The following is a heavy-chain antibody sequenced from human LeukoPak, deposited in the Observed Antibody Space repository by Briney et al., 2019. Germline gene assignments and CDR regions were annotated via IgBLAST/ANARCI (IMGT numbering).Heavy chain of an antibody. CDR1: GFTFNSYA. Sequence: GGSLRLSCAASGFTFNSYAMTCLRHAPGKGLERFSSIRGNGGSTYYTVSVKGRFTSSKDNSKNTLYLQMNSLRGEDTAAYYCAKDLRVIVVTYYMDVWGKGTTVTVSS. CDR3: AKDLRVIVVTYYMDV. J-gene: IGHJ6*03. D-gene: IGHD2-2*01. V-gene: IGHV3-23*01. CDR2: IRGNGGST.